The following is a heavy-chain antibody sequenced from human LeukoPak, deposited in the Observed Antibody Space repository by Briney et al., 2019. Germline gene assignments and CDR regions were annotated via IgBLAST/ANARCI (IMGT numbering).Heavy chain of an antibody. CDR3: ARVGYCSSTSCYTGYYYMDV. D-gene: IGHD2-2*02. CDR1: GGSISSYY. CDR2: IYYSGST. J-gene: IGHJ6*03. V-gene: IGHV4-59*13. Sequence: PSETLSLTCTVSGGSISSYYLSWIRQPPGKGLEWIGYIYYSGSTNYNPSLKSRVTISVDTSKNQFSLKLSSVTAADTAVYYCARVGYCSSTSCYTGYYYMDVWGKGTTVTVSS.